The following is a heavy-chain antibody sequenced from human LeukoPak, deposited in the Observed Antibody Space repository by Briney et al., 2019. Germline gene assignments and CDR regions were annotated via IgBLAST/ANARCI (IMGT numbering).Heavy chain of an antibody. CDR3: ARARRYSYDSSGYFH. CDR1: GYTFTSYG. Sequence: GASVKVSCKASGYTFTSYGISWVRQAPGQGLEWMGWISAYNGNTNYAQKLQGRVTMTTDTSTSTAYMELRSLRSDDTAVYYCARARRYSYDSSGYFHWGQGTLVTVSS. CDR2: ISAYNGNT. D-gene: IGHD3-22*01. J-gene: IGHJ1*01. V-gene: IGHV1-18*01.